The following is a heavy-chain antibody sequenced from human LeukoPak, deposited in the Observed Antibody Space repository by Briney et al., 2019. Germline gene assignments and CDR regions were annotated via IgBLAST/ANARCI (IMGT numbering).Heavy chain of an antibody. J-gene: IGHJ4*02. CDR3: ARVDGYSNFFPFDY. CDR2: IYHSGST. CDR1: GGSISSGGYS. D-gene: IGHD4-11*01. Sequence: PSQTLSLTCAVSGGSISSGGYSWSWIRQPPGKGLEWIGYIYHSGSTYYNPSLKSRVTISVDRSKNQFSLKLSSVTAADTAVYYCARVDGYSNFFPFDYWGQGTLVTVSS. V-gene: IGHV4-30-2*01.